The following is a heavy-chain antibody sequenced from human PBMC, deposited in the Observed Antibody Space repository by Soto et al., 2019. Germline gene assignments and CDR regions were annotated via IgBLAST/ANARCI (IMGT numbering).Heavy chain of an antibody. CDR1: GSSFPNYP. CDR2: ISHDGVTK. D-gene: IGHD5-18*01. Sequence: GESLKISCAASGSSFPNYPMHWVRQTPDKGLEWLAVISHDGVTKNSADSVKGRFSISRDNSRNRLYLDMNSLRTEDTAMYCSVRGGYSSSCERRDPWGQGTRVTV. V-gene: IGHV3-30-3*01. J-gene: IGHJ5*02. CDR3: VRGGYSSSCERRDP.